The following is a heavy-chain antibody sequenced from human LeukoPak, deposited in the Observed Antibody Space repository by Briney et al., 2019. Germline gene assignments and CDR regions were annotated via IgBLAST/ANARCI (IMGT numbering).Heavy chain of an antibody. J-gene: IGHJ5*02. CDR1: GGPISSSSYY. CDR3: ARHPYNWRSDGKRVLNWFDP. V-gene: IGHV4-39*01. Sequence: SETLSLTCTVSGGPISSSSYYWGWIRQPPGKGLEWIGSIYYSGSTYYNPSLKSRVTISVDTSKNQFSLKLSSVTAADTAVYYCARHPYNWRSDGKRVLNWFDPWGQGTLVTVFS. D-gene: IGHD1-20*01. CDR2: IYYSGST.